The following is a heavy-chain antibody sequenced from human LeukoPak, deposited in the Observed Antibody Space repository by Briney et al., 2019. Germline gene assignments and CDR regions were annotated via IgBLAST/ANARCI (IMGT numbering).Heavy chain of an antibody. D-gene: IGHD3-10*01. V-gene: IGHV4-31*03. CDR3: ARDRSSGSIDY. CDR1: GGSISSGVYY. Sequence: SETLSLTCTVSGGSISSGVYYWSWIRQHPGKGLEWIGYIYYSGSTYYNPSLKSRVTISVDTSKNQFSLKLSSVTAADTAVYYCARDRSSGSIDYWGQGTLVTVSS. CDR2: IYYSGST. J-gene: IGHJ4*02.